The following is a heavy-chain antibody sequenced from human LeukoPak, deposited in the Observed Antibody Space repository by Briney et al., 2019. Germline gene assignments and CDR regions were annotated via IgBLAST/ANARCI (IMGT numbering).Heavy chain of an antibody. Sequence: ASVNVSCKASGGTFISYAISWVRQAPGQGLERMGRIIPIFGTANYSQTFQGRVTSNTDESTSTAYMELSSLRSEDTAVYYCARGPVAAAGTRFADYWGQGTLVTVSS. CDR1: GGTFISYA. D-gene: IGHD6-13*01. CDR3: ARGPVAAAGTRFADY. CDR2: IIPIFGTA. J-gene: IGHJ4*02. V-gene: IGHV1-69*05.